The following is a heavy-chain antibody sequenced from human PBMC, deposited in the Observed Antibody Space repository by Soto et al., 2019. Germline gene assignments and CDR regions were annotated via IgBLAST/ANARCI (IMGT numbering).Heavy chain of an antibody. J-gene: IGHJ6*02. CDR1: GGSIGSGDYY. V-gene: IGHV4-30-4*01. Sequence: SETLSLTCTVSGGSIGSGDYYWSWIRQPPGKGLEWIGYIYYSGSTSYNASLKSRTSISADPSNNQFSLKLHSLTAADTAVYFCGTMPIVVEPAPMDVWGPGTSVT. CDR3: GTMPIVVEPAPMDV. CDR2: IYYSGST. D-gene: IGHD2-2*01.